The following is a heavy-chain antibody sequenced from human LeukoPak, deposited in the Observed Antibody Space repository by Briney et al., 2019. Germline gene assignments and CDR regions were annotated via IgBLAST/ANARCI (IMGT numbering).Heavy chain of an antibody. V-gene: IGHV3-30-3*01. Sequence: PGRSLRLSCAASGFTFSSYAMHWVRQAPGKGLEWVAVISYDGSNKYYADSVKGRFTISRDNAKNSLYLQMNSLRAEDTAVYYCARDGVARGGSYGLDFDYWGQGTLVTVSS. CDR1: GFTFSSYA. J-gene: IGHJ4*02. CDR2: ISYDGSNK. CDR3: ARDGVARGGSYGLDFDY. D-gene: IGHD1-26*01.